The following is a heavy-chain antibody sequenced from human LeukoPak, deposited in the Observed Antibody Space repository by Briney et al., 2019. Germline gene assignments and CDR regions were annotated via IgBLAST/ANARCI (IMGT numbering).Heavy chain of an antibody. Sequence: ASVMVSCQGSGYTFTHYGIIRVRQPPAPGDECMGWIGAYYCNTKYAQKLQGRVTMTTNTSTSTAYKELRSLRSDDTAVYYCARVSRCPLPYFDSSCSESGYFDGGGQGTLVSVSS. J-gene: IGHJ4*02. CDR2: IGAYYCNT. CDR3: ARVSRCPLPYFDSSCSESGYFDG. V-gene: IGHV1-18*01. CDR1: GYTFTHYG. D-gene: IGHD3-22*01.